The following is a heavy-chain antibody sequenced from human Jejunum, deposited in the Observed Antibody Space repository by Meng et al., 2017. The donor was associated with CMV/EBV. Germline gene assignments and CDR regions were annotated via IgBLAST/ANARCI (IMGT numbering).Heavy chain of an antibody. CDR3: ARIFCTTTDCYYDY. D-gene: IGHD2-8*01. J-gene: IGHJ4*02. CDR2: ISTDGRST. V-gene: IGHV3-74*01. CDR1: GFTFSSYW. Sequence: GFTFSSYWMHWVRQAPGKGPVWVSRISTDGRSTTYADSVKGRFTISRDNAKNTLYLQMNSLRAEDTAVYYCARIFCTTTDCYYDYWGRGTLVTVSS.